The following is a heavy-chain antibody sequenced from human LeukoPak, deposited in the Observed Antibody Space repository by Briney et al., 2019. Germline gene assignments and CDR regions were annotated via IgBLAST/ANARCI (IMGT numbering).Heavy chain of an antibody. D-gene: IGHD2-15*01. V-gene: IGHV1-3*01. CDR3: ARAVVAAFDY. CDR2: INAGNGNT. J-gene: IGHJ4*02. CDR1: GYTFTSYA. Sequence: ASVKVSCKGSGYTFTSYAMHWVRQAPGQRLEWMGWINAGNGNTKYSQKVQGRVTIARDTSASTAYMELSSLRSEDTAVYYCARAVVAAFDYWGQGTLVTVSS.